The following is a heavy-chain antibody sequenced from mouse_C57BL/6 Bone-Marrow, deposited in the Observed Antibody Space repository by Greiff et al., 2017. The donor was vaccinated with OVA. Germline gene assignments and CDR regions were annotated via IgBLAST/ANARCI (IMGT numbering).Heavy chain of an antibody. CDR3: TTYITPDY. J-gene: IGHJ2*01. D-gene: IGHD1-1*01. V-gene: IGHV14-4*01. CDR1: GFNIKDDY. CDR2: IDPENGDT. Sequence: VHVKQSGAELVRPGASVKLSCTASGFNIKDDYMHWVKQRPEQGLEWIGWIDPENGDTEYASKFQGKATITADTSSNTAYLQLSSLTSEDTAVYYCTTYITPDYWGQGTTLTVSS.